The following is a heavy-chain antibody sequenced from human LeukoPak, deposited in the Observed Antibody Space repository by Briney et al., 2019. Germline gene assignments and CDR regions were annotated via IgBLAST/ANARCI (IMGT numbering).Heavy chain of an antibody. J-gene: IGHJ4*02. V-gene: IGHV3-74*01. D-gene: IGHD5/OR15-5a*01. Sequence: GGSLRLSCAASGFTFSSYWMHWVRQAPGKGLVWVSRINSDGSSTSYADSVKGRFTISRDNAKNTLYLQMNSLRAEDTAVYYCATMARETPEVSTRDYWGQGTLVTVSS. CDR2: INSDGSST. CDR1: GFTFSSYW. CDR3: ATMARETPEVSTRDY.